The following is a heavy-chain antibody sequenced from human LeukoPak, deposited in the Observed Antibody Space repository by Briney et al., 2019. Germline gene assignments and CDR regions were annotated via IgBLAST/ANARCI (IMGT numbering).Heavy chain of an antibody. CDR3: ARSYDSSGPEYYFDY. Sequence: PSETLSLTCTVSGGSISSYYWSWIRQPPGKGLEWIGYIYYSGSTNYNPSLKSRVTISVDTSKNQFSLKLSSATAADTAVYYCARSYDSSGPEYYFDYWGQGTLVTVSS. V-gene: IGHV4-59*01. CDR1: GGSISSYY. CDR2: IYYSGST. D-gene: IGHD3-22*01. J-gene: IGHJ4*02.